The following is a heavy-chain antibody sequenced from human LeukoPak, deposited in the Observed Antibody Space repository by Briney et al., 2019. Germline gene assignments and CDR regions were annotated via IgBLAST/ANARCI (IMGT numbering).Heavy chain of an antibody. J-gene: IGHJ4*02. CDR1: GYSISSGYY. V-gene: IGHV4-38-2*02. Sequence: SETLSLTCTVSGYSISSGYYWGWVRQPPGKGLEWIANLYHSGSTYYNPSLKSRVTISVDTSKNQFSLKLSSVTAADTSVYYCARVTYSIFDYWGQGTLVTVSS. CDR2: LYHSGST. D-gene: IGHD2-21*01. CDR3: ARVTYSIFDY.